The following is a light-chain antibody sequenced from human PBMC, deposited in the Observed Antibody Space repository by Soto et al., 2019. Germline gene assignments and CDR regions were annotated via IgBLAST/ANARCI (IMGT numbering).Light chain of an antibody. J-gene: IGLJ3*02. CDR1: SSNIGAGYD. Sequence: QSVLTQPASVSGAPGQRVTISCTGSSSNIGAGYDVHWYQQLPGTAPKLIIYGNSNRPSGVPDRFSGSKSGTSASLAITGLQAEDEADYYCQSYDSSRSGWVFGGGTKLTVL. CDR3: QSYDSSRSGWV. V-gene: IGLV1-40*01. CDR2: GNS.